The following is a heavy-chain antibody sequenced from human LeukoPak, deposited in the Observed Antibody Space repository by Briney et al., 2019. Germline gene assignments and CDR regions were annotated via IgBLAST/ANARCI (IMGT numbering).Heavy chain of an antibody. J-gene: IGHJ3*02. Sequence: GSSLRLSCVASGFTFDDYAMHWVRQGTGRGLEWVSGISWNSGRTDYADSVKGRFTISRDNAKNSLYLQMNTLRPEDMALYYCVKDRSYSSTFGFDMWGQGTMVTVSS. D-gene: IGHD6-13*01. CDR3: VKDRSYSSTFGFDM. CDR1: GFTFDDYA. CDR2: ISWNSGRT. V-gene: IGHV3-9*03.